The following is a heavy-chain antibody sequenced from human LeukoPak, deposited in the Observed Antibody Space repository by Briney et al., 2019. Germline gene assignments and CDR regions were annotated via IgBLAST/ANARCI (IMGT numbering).Heavy chain of an antibody. CDR2: IYYSGST. J-gene: IGHJ6*03. V-gene: IGHV4-59*01. Sequence: SETLSLTCTVSGGSISSYYWSWIRQPPGKGLEWIGYIYYSGSTNYNPSLKSRVTISVDTSKNQFSLKLSSVTAADTAVYYCARSSGWYLDYYYMAVWGKGTTVTVSS. CDR1: GGSISSYY. D-gene: IGHD6-19*01. CDR3: ARSSGWYLDYYYMAV.